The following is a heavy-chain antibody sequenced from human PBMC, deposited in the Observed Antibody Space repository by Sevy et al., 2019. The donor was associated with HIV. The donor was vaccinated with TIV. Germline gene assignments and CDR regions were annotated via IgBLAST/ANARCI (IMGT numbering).Heavy chain of an antibody. D-gene: IGHD3-16*01. J-gene: IGHJ5*02. V-gene: IGHV4-4*07. CDR1: GASISDFY. CDR3: ARGLGYNWFDP. Sequence: SETLSLTCTVSGASISDFYWGWIRQPAGRGLEWIGRIHTNEKTDYNPSLKSRVTMSVDTSRNQFSLRLTSVTAADSAVYYGARGLGYNWFDPWGQGTLVTVSS. CDR2: IHTNEKT.